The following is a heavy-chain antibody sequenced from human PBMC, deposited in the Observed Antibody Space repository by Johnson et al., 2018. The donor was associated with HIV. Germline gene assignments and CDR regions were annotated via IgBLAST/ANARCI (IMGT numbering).Heavy chain of an antibody. CDR1: GFTFNRAW. D-gene: IGHD1-26*01. V-gene: IGHV3-15*01. Sequence: VQLVESGGGLVKPGGSLRVSCEASGFTFNRAWMSWVRQGPGKGLEWVGRIKSLKDGGTTDYSAPVRGRFTISRDDSKNTLYLLMNSLKTEETAVYYCTTGPGGATKGGGACDTWGQGTRVTVSS. CDR3: TTGPGGATKGGGACDT. CDR2: IKSLKDGGTT. J-gene: IGHJ3*02.